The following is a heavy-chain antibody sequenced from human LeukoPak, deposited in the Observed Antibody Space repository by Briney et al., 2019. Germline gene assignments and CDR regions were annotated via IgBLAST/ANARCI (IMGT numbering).Heavy chain of an antibody. CDR1: GFTFSSYW. CDR3: ARAFYSSASSFFDY. J-gene: IGHJ4*02. D-gene: IGHD6-19*01. CDR2: INSDGSST. V-gene: IGHV3-74*01. Sequence: PGGSLRLSFAASGFTFSSYWMHWVRQAPGKGLVWVSRINSDGSSTTYADSVKGRFTISRDNAKNTLYLQMNSLRAEDTAVYYCARAFYSSASSFFDYWGQGTLVTVSS.